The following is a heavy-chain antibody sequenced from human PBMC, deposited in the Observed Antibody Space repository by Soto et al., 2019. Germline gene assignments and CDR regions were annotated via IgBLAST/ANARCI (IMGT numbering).Heavy chain of an antibody. J-gene: IGHJ6*02. CDR1: GYTFTGYY. CDR3: ARESSCSSGWYDLVTISGSQPCYGMDV. Sequence: GASVKVSCKASGYTFTGYYMHWVRQAPGQGLEWMGWINPNSGGTNYAQKFQGWVTMTRDTSISTAYMELSRLRSDDTAVYYCARESSCSSGWYDLVTISGSQPCYGMDVWGQGTTVTVSS. D-gene: IGHD6-19*01. CDR2: INPNSGGT. V-gene: IGHV1-2*04.